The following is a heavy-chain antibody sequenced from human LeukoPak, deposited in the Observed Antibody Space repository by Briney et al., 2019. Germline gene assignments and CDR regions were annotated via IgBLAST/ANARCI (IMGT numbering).Heavy chain of an antibody. CDR3: ARGYSSGSPDY. V-gene: IGHV3-74*01. J-gene: IGHJ4*02. CDR1: GFTFSSYW. Sequence: GGSLRLSCAASGFTFSSYWMHWVRQAPGKGLVWVSRINSDGSSTSYADSVKGRFTISRDNSKNTLYLQMNSLRAEDTAVYYCARGYSSGSPDYWGQGTLVTVSS. CDR2: INSDGSST. D-gene: IGHD6-19*01.